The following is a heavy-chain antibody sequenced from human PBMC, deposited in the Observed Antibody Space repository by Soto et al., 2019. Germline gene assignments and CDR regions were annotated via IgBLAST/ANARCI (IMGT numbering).Heavy chain of an antibody. J-gene: IGHJ4*02. Sequence: SQTLSLTCAISGDSVSGNAVAWNWIRSSPSRGLEWLGKTFYRSKWFHVYADSVRSRITINPDTSNNQFSLHLNSVTPEDTAVYYCAREHWGDVPPIYWGPGTLVTVSS. CDR2: TFYRSKWFH. V-gene: IGHV6-1*01. CDR3: AREHWGDVPPIY. CDR1: GDSVSGNAVA. D-gene: IGHD7-27*01.